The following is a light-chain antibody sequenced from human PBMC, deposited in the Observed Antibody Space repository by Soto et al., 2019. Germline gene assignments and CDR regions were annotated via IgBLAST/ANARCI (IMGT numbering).Light chain of an antibody. CDR2: DAS. CDR1: QSISSW. CDR3: QQYDSYSVT. V-gene: IGKV1-5*01. J-gene: IGKJ1*01. Sequence: DIQMTQSPSTLSASVGDRVTITCRASQSISSWLAWYLQKPGKAPKLLIHDASSSESGVPSRFSGSGSGTEFTLTISSLQPDDSATYYCQQYDSYSVTFGQGTKVDNK.